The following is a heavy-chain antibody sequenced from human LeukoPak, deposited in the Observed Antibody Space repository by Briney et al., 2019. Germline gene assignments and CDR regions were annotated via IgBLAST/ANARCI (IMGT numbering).Heavy chain of an antibody. CDR2: ISDYNGST. Sequence: ASVKVSCKASGYTFTSYGISWVRQAPGQGLEWMGWISDYNGSTNYAQKFQGRVTMTRDTSISTVYMELSSLRSDDSAVYYCARDHRGYYYYMAVWGKGTTVTVSS. CDR3: ARDHRGYYYYMAV. CDR1: GYTFTSYG. J-gene: IGHJ6*03. D-gene: IGHD6-13*01. V-gene: IGHV1-18*01.